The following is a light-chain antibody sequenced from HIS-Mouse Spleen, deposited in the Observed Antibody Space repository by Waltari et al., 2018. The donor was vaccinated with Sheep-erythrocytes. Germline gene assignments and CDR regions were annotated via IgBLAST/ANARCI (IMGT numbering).Light chain of an antibody. CDR3: CSYAGSSTPWV. CDR2: EGS. CDR1: SSDVASYNL. Sequence: QSALTQPASVSGSPGQSITISCPGTSSDVASYNLVSWYQQHPGKAPNPMIYEGSKRPSGVSNRFSGSKSGNTASLTISGLQAEDEADYYCCSYAGSSTPWVFGGGTKLTVL. V-gene: IGLV2-23*01. J-gene: IGLJ3*02.